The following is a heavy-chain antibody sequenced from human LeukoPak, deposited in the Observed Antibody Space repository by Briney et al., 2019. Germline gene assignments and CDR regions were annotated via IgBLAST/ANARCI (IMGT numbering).Heavy chain of an antibody. CDR2: INHSGST. J-gene: IGHJ4*02. CDR3: ARAARGHYGSGSYSLDY. V-gene: IGHV4-34*01. Sequence: SGTLSPTCAVYGGSFSGYYWSWIRQPPGKGLEWIGEINHSGSTNYNPSLKSRVTISVDTSKNQFSLKLSSVTAADTAVYYCARAARGHYGSGSYSLDYWGQGTLVTVSS. D-gene: IGHD3-10*01. CDR1: GGSFSGYY.